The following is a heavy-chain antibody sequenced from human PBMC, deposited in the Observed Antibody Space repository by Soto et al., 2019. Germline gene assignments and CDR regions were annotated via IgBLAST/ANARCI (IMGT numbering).Heavy chain of an antibody. J-gene: IGHJ4*02. D-gene: IGHD6-13*01. CDR3: ARDLLAAAGSDFGY. Sequence: EASVKVSCKASGYTFTSYGISWVRQAPGQGLEWMGWISAYNGNTNYAQKLQGRVTMTTDTSTSTAYMELRSLRSDDTAVYYCARDLLAAAGSDFGYWGQGTLVTVSS. CDR2: ISAYNGNT. CDR1: GYTFTSYG. V-gene: IGHV1-18*01.